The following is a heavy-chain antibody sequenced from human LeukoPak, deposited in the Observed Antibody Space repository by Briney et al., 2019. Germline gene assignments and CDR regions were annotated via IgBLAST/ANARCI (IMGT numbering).Heavy chain of an antibody. CDR1: TYIFNKYY. Sequence: ASVKVSCKASTYIFNKYYIHWVRQAPGRGLEWMGIINPTSGRTSYAQNFQARVNMTRDMSTNTMYLDLSSLKSDDTAVYYCASGGEFRGSAFDIWGQGTTVIVSS. D-gene: IGHD3-10*01. CDR3: ASGGEFRGSAFDI. J-gene: IGHJ3*02. V-gene: IGHV1-46*02. CDR2: INPTSGRT.